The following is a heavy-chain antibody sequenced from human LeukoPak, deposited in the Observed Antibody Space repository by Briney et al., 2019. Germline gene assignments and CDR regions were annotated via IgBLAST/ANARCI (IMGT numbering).Heavy chain of an antibody. CDR1: GRSFSGYY. V-gene: IGHV4-34*01. CDR3: ARVGGGLWFSPFDY. CDR2: INHSGST. J-gene: IGHJ4*02. Sequence: SETLSLTCAVYGRSFSGYYWSWIRQPPGKGLEWIGEINHSGSTNYNPSLKSRVTISVDTSKNQFSLKLSSVTAAGTAVYYCARVGGGLWFSPFDYWGQGTLVTVSS. D-gene: IGHD3-10*01.